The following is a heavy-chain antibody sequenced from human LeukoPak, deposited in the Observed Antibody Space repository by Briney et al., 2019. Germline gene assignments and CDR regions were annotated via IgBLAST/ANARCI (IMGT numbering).Heavy chain of an antibody. Sequence: ASVKVSCKASGYTFTSYYMHWVRQAPGQGLEWMGIINPSGGSTSYAQKFQGRVTMTRDMSTSTVYMELSSLRSEDTAVYYCARDALSGSYYPYYFDYWGQGTPVTVSS. J-gene: IGHJ4*02. V-gene: IGHV1-46*01. CDR3: ARDALSGSYYPYYFDY. D-gene: IGHD1-26*01. CDR1: GYTFTSYY. CDR2: INPSGGST.